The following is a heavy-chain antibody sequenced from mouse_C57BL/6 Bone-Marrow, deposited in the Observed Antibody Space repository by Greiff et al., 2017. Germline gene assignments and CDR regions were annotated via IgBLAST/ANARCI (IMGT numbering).Heavy chain of an antibody. CDR3: ARRVYYYGLDY. D-gene: IGHD1-1*01. Sequence: VQLQQSGPELVKPGASVKISCKASGYSFTGYYMNWVKQSPEKSLEWIGEINPSTGGTTYNQKFKAKATLTVDKSSSTAYMQLKSLTSEDSAVYYCARRVYYYGLDYWGQGTTLTVSS. J-gene: IGHJ2*01. V-gene: IGHV1-42*01. CDR1: GYSFTGYY. CDR2: INPSTGGT.